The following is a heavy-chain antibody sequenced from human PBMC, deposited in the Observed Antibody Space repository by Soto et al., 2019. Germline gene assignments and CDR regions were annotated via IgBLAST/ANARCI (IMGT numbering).Heavy chain of an antibody. J-gene: IGHJ4*02. V-gene: IGHV4-59*01. CDR3: ARRYGGNFDY. Sequence: SETLSLTCTVSGASITPYYWSWLRQPPGKGLEWIGYIYYSGSTNYNPSLKSRVTISVDTSKNQFSLKLSSVTAADTDVYYCARRYGGNFDYWGQGTLVTVS. CDR1: GASITPYY. CDR2: IYYSGST. D-gene: IGHD3-16*01.